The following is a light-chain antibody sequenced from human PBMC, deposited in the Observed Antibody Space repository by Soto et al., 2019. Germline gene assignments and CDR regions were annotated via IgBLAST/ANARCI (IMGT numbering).Light chain of an antibody. CDR3: QQYDSSPKT. CDR2: GAS. V-gene: IGKV3-20*01. CDR1: QSVSSN. J-gene: IGKJ1*01. Sequence: EIVMTQSPATLSVSPGERATLSCRASQSVSSNLAWYQQKPGQAPRLLIYGASSRATGIPGRFSGSGSGTDFTLTISRLEPEDFAVYYCQQYDSSPKTFGQGTKVDIK.